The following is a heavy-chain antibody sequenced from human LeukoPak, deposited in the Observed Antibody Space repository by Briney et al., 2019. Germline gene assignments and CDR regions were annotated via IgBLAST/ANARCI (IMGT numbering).Heavy chain of an antibody. CDR2: IRDDGGEI. CDR3: ARDKPRGSYYGSIFDS. D-gene: IGHD1-26*01. V-gene: IGHV3-7*01. CDR1: GFTFSSYW. Sequence: GGSLRLSCEASGFTFSSYWMSWVRQAPGKGLEWVANIRDDGGEIYYVDSVKGRFTISRDNAKSSLFLQMNSLRAEDAAVYHCARDKPRGSYYGSIFDSWGQGTLVTVSS. J-gene: IGHJ4*02.